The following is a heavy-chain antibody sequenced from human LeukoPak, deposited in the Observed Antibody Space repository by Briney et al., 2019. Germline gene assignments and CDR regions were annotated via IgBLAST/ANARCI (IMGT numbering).Heavy chain of an antibody. CDR3: ARVSWPGRGSRFDP. V-gene: IGHV4-59*01. D-gene: IGHD2/OR15-2a*01. CDR1: GGSISSYY. CDR2: IYYSGST. J-gene: IGHJ5*02. Sequence: RPSETLSLTCTVSGGSISSYYWSWTRQPPGKGLEWIGYIYYSGSTNYNPSLKSRVTISVDTSKNQFSLKLSSVTAADTAVYYCARVSWPGRGSRFDPWGQGALVTVS.